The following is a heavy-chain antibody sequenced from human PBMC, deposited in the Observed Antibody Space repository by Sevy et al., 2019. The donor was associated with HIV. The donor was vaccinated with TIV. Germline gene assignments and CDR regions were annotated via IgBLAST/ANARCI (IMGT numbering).Heavy chain of an antibody. D-gene: IGHD3-22*01. CDR2: IKSKTDGGTT. J-gene: IGHJ4*02. CDR3: TTATYYYDSSGYSGNY. CDR1: GFTFSNAW. V-gene: IGHV3-15*01. Sequence: GGSLRLSCAASGFTFSNAWMSWVRQAPGKGLEWVGRIKSKTDGGTTDYAAPVKGRFTISRDDSKNTLYLQMNNLKTEDTAVYYCTTATYYYDSSGYSGNYWGQGTLVTVSS.